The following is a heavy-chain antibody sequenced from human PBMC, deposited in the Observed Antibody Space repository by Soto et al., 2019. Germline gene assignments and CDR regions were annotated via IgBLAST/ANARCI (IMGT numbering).Heavy chain of an antibody. CDR3: ARDQGAITMVRGVIMVAFDY. CDR2: ISYDGSKK. D-gene: IGHD3-10*01. Sequence: QVQLVESGGGVVQPGRSLRLSCAASGFTFSSYAMHWVRQAPGKGLEWGAVISYDGSKKYYADSVKGRFTISRDNSKNTLYQQMNSLRAEDTAVYYCARDQGAITMVRGVIMVAFDYWGQGTLVTVSS. J-gene: IGHJ4*02. V-gene: IGHV3-30-3*01. CDR1: GFTFSSYA.